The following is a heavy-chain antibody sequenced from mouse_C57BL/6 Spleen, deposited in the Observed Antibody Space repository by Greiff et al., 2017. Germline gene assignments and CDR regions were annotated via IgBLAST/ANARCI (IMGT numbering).Heavy chain of an antibody. V-gene: IGHV7-3*01. CDR2: IRNKANGYTT. D-gene: IGHD1-1*01. CDR1: GFTFTDSY. CDR3: ARSPFITTVVARYYAMDY. J-gene: IGHJ4*01. Sequence: EVQRVESGGGLVQPGGSLSLSCAASGFTFTDSYMSWVRQPPGKALEWLGFIRNKANGYTTEYSASVTGRFTISRDNSQSILYLQMNALRAEDSATYYCARSPFITTVVARYYAMDYWGQGTSVTVSS.